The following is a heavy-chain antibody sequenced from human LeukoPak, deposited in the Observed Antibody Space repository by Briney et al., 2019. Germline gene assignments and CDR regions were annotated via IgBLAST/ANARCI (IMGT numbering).Heavy chain of an antibody. CDR2: IFYSGST. CDR1: GGSISTSNYY. J-gene: IGHJ3*02. CDR3: ARGGLISLANTPLGAFDI. V-gene: IGHV4-39*07. Sequence: SETLSLTCTVSGGSISTSNYYWGWIRQPPGKGLEWIGNIFYSGSTYYTPSLRSRVTISLDTSRNQFSLKLNSVTPEDTAMYYCARGGLISLANTPLGAFDIWGQGTMVSVSS. D-gene: IGHD3/OR15-3a*01.